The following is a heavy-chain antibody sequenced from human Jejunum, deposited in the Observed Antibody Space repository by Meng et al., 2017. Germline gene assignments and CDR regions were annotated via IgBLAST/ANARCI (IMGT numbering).Heavy chain of an antibody. V-gene: IGHV4-61*08. CDR3: ARDHMGSLDY. Sequence: QVPLQASGPGLVRPSETLSLICTCAGGSVRRDGYQWGWIRQPPGKGLEWIGYASTNYNPSLKKRVTISLDTSRNQFSLSLSSVTAADTAVYYCARDHMGSLDYWGQGILVTVSS. CDR1: GGSVRRDGYQ. J-gene: IGHJ4*02. D-gene: IGHD1-26*01. CDR2: AST.